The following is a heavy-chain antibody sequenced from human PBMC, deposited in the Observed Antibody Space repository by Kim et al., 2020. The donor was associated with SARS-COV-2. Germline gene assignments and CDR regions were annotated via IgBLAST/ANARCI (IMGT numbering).Heavy chain of an antibody. V-gene: IGHV1-46*01. CDR3: ARDGTYGDYENTFDI. J-gene: IGHJ3*02. Sequence: ASVKVSCKASGYTFTSYYVHWVRQAPGQGLEWMGIINPSGGSTTYAQKFQGRVTLTRDTSTSTVYMELSSLRSEDTAVYCCARDGTYGDYENTFDIWGQGTMVTVSS. D-gene: IGHD4-17*01. CDR2: INPSGGST. CDR1: GYTFTSYY.